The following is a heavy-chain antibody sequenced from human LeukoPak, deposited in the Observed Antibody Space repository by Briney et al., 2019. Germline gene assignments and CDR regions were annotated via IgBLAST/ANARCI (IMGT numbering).Heavy chain of an antibody. CDR2: INPSGGST. D-gene: IGHD3-16*02. CDR3: ATVGPFYDYVWGSYLFN. V-gene: IGHV1-46*01. CDR1: GYTFTSYY. J-gene: IGHJ4*02. Sequence: ASVKVSCKASGYTFTSYYMHWVRQAPGQELEWMGIINPSGGSTSYAQKFQGRVTMTRDTSTSTAYMELSRLRSDDTAVYYCATVGPFYDYVWGSYLFNWGQGTLVTVSS.